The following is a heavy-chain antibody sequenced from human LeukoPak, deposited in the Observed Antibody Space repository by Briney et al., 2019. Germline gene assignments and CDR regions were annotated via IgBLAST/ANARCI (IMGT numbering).Heavy chain of an antibody. Sequence: ASVKVSCKASGYTFTSYDINWVRQATGQGLEWMGWMNPNSGNTGYAQKFQGRVTMTRNTSISTAYMELNSLRSGDTAVYYCARPMTENYYYYGMDVWGQGTTVTVSS. J-gene: IGHJ6*02. CDR2: MNPNSGNT. CDR3: ARPMTENYYYYGMDV. CDR1: GYTFTSYD. V-gene: IGHV1-8*01.